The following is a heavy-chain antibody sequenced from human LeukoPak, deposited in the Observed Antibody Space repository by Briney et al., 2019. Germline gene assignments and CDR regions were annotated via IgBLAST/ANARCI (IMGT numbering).Heavy chain of an antibody. D-gene: IGHD6-19*01. CDR2: IYTSGST. CDR1: GGSISSGSYY. V-gene: IGHV4-61*02. CDR3: ASELAVAGPWDGYYYYMDV. Sequence: PSETLSLTCTVSGGSISSGSYYWSWIRQPAGKGLEWIGRIYTSGSTNYNPSLKSRVTISVDTSKNQFSLKLSSVTAADTAVYYCASELAVAGPWDGYYYYMDVWGKGTTVTVSS. J-gene: IGHJ6*03.